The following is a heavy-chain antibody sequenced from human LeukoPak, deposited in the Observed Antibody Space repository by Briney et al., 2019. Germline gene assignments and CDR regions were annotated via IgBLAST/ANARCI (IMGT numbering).Heavy chain of an antibody. Sequence: GGSLRLSCAASGFTFSGYAMSWVRQAPGKGLEWVSYIYSSGGNIYYADSVKGRFIISRDNSKNTLYLQMNSLRAEDTAVYYCARDNHYYGSGSYDYWGQGTLVTVSS. CDR3: ARDNHYYGSGSYDY. CDR2: IYSSGGNI. CDR1: GFTFSGYA. J-gene: IGHJ4*02. D-gene: IGHD3-10*01. V-gene: IGHV3-23*01.